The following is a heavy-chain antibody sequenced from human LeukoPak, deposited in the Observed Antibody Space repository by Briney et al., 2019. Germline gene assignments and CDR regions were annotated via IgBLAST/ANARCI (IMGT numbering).Heavy chain of an antibody. V-gene: IGHV3-64D*06. CDR2: ISSDGDST. Sequence: GGSLRLSCSASGFTFSTYPMHWVRQAPGRGLEYVSSISSDGDSTYYADSVKGRFTISRDNSKNTLYLQTSSLRAEDTAVYYCAKDISDGPTVPTGRWGQGTLVTVSS. CDR3: AKDISDGPTVPTGR. D-gene: IGHD4-17*01. J-gene: IGHJ4*02. CDR1: GFTFSTYP.